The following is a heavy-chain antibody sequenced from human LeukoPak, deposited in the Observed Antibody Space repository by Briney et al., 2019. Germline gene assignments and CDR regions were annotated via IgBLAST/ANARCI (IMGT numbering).Heavy chain of an antibody. CDR3: AARAVAGTVPRGYYYYGMDV. D-gene: IGHD6-19*01. CDR2: MNPNSGNT. V-gene: IGHV1-8*01. J-gene: IGHJ6*02. Sequence: ASVKVSCKASGYTFTSYDINWVRQATGQGLEWMGWMNPNSGNTGYAQKFQGRVTMTRNTSISTAYMELSSLRSEDTAVYYCAARAVAGTVPRGYYYYGMDVWGQGTTVTVSS. CDR1: GYTFTSYD.